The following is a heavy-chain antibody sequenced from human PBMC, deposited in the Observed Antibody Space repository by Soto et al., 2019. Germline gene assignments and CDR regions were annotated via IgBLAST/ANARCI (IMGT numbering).Heavy chain of an antibody. CDR3: ARYGLWGPDYYYYYMDV. J-gene: IGHJ6*03. Sequence: GGSLRLSCAASGFTFSSYSMNWVRQAPGKGLEWVSYISSSSSTIYYADSVKGRFTISKDNAKNSLYLQMNSLRAEDTAVYYCARYGLWGPDYYYYYMDVWGKGTTVTVSS. CDR2: ISSSSSTI. D-gene: IGHD3-10*01. V-gene: IGHV3-48*01. CDR1: GFTFSSYS.